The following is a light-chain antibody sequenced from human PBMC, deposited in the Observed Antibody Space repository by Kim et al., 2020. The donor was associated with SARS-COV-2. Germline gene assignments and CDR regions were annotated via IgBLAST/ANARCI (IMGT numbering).Light chain of an antibody. CDR1: QDVYIW. Sequence: SASVGDRVTITCRASQDVYIWLAWYQQKPGRAPNLLIHKAYILESGVPSRFGGSGSGTEFTLTISSLHPDDFATYYCQQYHIYPLTFGGGTKLEI. CDR2: KAY. CDR3: QQYHIYPLT. J-gene: IGKJ4*01. V-gene: IGKV1-5*03.